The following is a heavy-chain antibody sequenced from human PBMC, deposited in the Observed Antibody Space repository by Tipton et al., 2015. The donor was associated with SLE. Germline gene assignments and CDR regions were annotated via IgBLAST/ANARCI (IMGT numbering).Heavy chain of an antibody. D-gene: IGHD4/OR15-4a*01. CDR2: MYFSGNT. CDR3: TRGGRGDGANPFDP. J-gene: IGHJ5*02. CDR1: GGSISESTYS. Sequence: LRLSCTVSGGSISESTYSWDWIRQAPGKGLEWIGSMYFSGNTYYNPFLRSRVTISADTSKNQFSLKLTSVTAADTAVYYCTRGGRGDGANPFDPWGQGTLVTVSS. V-gene: IGHV4-39*07.